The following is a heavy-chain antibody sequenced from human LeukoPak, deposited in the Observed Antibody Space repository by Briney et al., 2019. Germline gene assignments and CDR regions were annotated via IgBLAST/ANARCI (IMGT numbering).Heavy chain of an antibody. CDR3: ARALVNTYYYGSGSYQNSYYYYDMDV. V-gene: IGHV4-34*01. CDR2: INHSGST. D-gene: IGHD3-10*01. J-gene: IGHJ6*02. Sequence: SETLSLTCAVYGGSFSGYYWSWTRQPPGKGLEWIGEINHSGSTNYNPSLKSRVTISVDTSKNQFSLKLSSVTAADTAVYYCARALVNTYYYGSGSYQNSYYYYDMDVWGQGTTVTVSS. CDR1: GGSFSGYY.